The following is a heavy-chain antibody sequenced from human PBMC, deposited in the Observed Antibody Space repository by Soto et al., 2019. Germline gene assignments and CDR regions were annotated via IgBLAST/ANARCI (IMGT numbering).Heavy chain of an antibody. CDR1: GFTVSSNY. D-gene: IGHD3-22*01. CDR2: IYSGGST. V-gene: IGHV3-53*01. CDR3: ARDYYDSSGSFDY. J-gene: IGHJ4*02. Sequence: PGGSLRLSCAASGFTVSSNYMSWVRQAPGKGLEWVSVIYSGGSTYYADSVKGRFTISRDNSKNTLYLQMNSLRAEDTAVYYCARDYYDSSGSFDYWGQGTLVTVSS.